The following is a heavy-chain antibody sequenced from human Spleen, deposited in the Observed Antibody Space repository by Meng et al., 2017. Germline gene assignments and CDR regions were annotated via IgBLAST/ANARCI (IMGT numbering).Heavy chain of an antibody. CDR3: ARGDSGWYTGWDWFDP. J-gene: IGHJ5*02. D-gene: IGHD6-19*01. CDR1: GGSINSGGYY. V-gene: IGHV4-31*03. CDR2: INHSGST. Sequence: QGRAPEAGPGRGEPSQALSLTGTVSGGSINSGGYYWSWIRQPPGKGLEWIGEINHSGSTNYNPSLKSRVTISVDTSKNQFSLKLSSVTAADTAVYYCARGDSGWYTGWDWFDPWGQGTLVTVSS.